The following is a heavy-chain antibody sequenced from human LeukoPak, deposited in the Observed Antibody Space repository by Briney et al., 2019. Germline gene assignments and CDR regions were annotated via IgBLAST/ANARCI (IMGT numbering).Heavy chain of an antibody. CDR1: GGSISSYY. CDR3: ARDVLWFGNNWFDP. CDR2: IYYSGST. J-gene: IGHJ5*02. V-gene: IGHV4-59*01. Sequence: PSETLSLTCTVSGGSISSYYWSWIRQPPGKGLEWIGYIYYSGSTNYNPSLKSRVTISVDTSKNQFSLKLSSVTAADTAVYYCARDVLWFGNNWFDPWDQGTLVTVSS. D-gene: IGHD3-10*01.